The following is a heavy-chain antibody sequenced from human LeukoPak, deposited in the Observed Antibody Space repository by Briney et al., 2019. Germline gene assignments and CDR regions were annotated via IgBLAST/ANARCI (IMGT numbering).Heavy chain of an antibody. CDR1: GFTFSSYS. CDR2: ISSSSSTK. J-gene: IGHJ4*02. CDR3: ANRGGGELVPFDY. V-gene: IGHV3-48*04. Sequence: GGSLRLSCAASGFTFSSYSMNWVRQAPGKGLEWVSYISSSSSTKYYADSVKGRFTISRDNAKNSLYLQMNSLRAEDTAVYYCANRGGGELVPFDYWGQGTLVTVSS. D-gene: IGHD1-1*01.